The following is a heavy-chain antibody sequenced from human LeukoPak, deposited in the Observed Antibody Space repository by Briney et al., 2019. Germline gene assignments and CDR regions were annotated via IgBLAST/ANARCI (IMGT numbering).Heavy chain of an antibody. Sequence: SETLSLTCAVYGGSFSGYYWSWIRQPPGKGLEWIGEINHSGSTNYNPSLKSRVTISVDTSKNQFSLKLSSVTAADTAVYYCARVTSLRHYYYGMDVWGQGTTVTVSS. V-gene: IGHV4-34*01. D-gene: IGHD2-21*02. CDR3: ARVTSLRHYYYGMDV. J-gene: IGHJ6*02. CDR2: INHSGST. CDR1: GGSFSGYY.